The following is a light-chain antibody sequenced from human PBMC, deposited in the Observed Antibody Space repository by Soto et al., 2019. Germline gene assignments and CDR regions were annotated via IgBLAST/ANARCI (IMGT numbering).Light chain of an antibody. Sequence: DIQMTQPPPTLSASVGDSATITCRASQSISSWLAWYQQRTGKAPKLLVHDASSLESGVPSRYSGSRSGTEFTLTISCLQPDDFATYTSPQYNSYWTCGQGTK. CDR2: DAS. J-gene: IGKJ1*01. CDR3: PQYNSYWT. V-gene: IGKV1-5*01. CDR1: QSISSW.